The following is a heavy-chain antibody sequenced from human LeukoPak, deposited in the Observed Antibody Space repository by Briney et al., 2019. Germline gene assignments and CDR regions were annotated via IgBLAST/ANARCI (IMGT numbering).Heavy chain of an antibody. D-gene: IGHD5-12*01. J-gene: IGHJ4*02. CDR3: TTGWSIEWLY. V-gene: IGHV3-15*01. CDR1: RFTFSNAW. Sequence: GGSLRLSCAASRFTFSNAWMSWVRQAPGKGLEWVGCIKSKTDGGTTDYAAPVKGRFTISRDDSKNTLYLQMNSLKTEDTAVYYCTTGWSIEWLYWGQGTLVTVSS. CDR2: IKSKTDGGTT.